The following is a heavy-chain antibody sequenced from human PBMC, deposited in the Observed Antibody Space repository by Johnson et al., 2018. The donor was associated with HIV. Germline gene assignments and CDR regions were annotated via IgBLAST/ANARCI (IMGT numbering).Heavy chain of an antibody. CDR1: GFTVSSNY. D-gene: IGHD5-18*01. V-gene: IGHV3-66*01. CDR2: IYSGGST. Sequence: VQLVESGGGLVQPGGSLRLSCAASGFTVSSNYMSWVRQAPGKGLEWVSVIYSGGSTYYADSVKGRFTISRDNSKNTLYLPMNSLRAEDTAVYYCARDPRGEAMALDALGIWGQETAVTVSP. CDR3: ARDPRGEAMALDALGI. J-gene: IGHJ3*02.